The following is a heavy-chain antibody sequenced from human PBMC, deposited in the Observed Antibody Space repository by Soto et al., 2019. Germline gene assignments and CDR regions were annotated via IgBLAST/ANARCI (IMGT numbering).Heavy chain of an antibody. D-gene: IGHD1-1*01. V-gene: IGHV3-23*01. CDR2: ITDSGGST. J-gene: IGHJ4*02. CDR1: GFTFSSVA. Sequence: EVQLLESGGGLLQPGGSLRLSCAASGFTFSSVAMAWVRQAPGTGLDWVSSITDSGGSTDYADSVKGRFTISRDNSRNTLYLQMNSLRADDTAVYYCAKLYWNPRYFDYWGQGTRVTISS. CDR3: AKLYWNPRYFDY.